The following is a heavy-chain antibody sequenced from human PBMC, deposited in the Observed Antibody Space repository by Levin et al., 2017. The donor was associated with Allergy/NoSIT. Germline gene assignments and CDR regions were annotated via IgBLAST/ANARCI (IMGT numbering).Heavy chain of an antibody. J-gene: IGHJ2*01. Sequence: SETLSLTCTVSGDSMKYSSYYWGWIRQFPGEGLEWIGSLYYSGNTHYNPSVRSRVTTSVDTSKNQLSLYLNSVTAADTAVYFCGRGRRDWFSSNWQLYWYFDLWGRGTLVTVSS. CDR2: LYYSGNT. V-gene: IGHV4-39*07. CDR1: GDSMKYSSYY. D-gene: IGHD3/OR15-3a*01. CDR3: GRGRRDWFSSNWQLYWYFDL.